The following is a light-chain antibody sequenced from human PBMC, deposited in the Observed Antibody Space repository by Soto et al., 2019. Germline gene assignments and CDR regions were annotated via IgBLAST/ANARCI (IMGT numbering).Light chain of an antibody. CDR3: CSYATSSTFV. Sequence: QSVLTQTASVSGSPGQSMTMSCTGTSSHVCSYDYVSWYQHHAGKAPKLMIYEVSIRPSGVSNRFSASKSGNTASLTISGLQAEDEADYYCCSYATSSTFVFGTGTKVTVL. CDR2: EVS. CDR1: SSHVCSYDY. V-gene: IGLV2-14*01. J-gene: IGLJ1*01.